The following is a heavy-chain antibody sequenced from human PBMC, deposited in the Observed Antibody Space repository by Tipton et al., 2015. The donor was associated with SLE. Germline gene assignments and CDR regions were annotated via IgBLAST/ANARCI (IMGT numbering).Heavy chain of an antibody. CDR1: GGSFSGYS. CDR2: SNPSGNT. CDR3: ARGAKERITLVRVRPYYFDY. J-gene: IGHJ4*03. V-gene: IGHV4-34*01. D-gene: IGHD3-10*01. Sequence: TLSLTCAVFGGSFSGYSWGWIRQPPGKGLEWVGESNPSGNTNYNPSLKSRVTISVDTSKNQLSLKLTSVTAADTAVYYCARGAKERITLVRVRPYYFDYWGQGSLVTVSS.